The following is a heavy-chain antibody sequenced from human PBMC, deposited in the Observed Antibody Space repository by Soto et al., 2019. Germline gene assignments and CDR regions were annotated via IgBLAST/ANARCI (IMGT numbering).Heavy chain of an antibody. CDR2: ISASDGKT. CDR1: GFSFGSYA. D-gene: IGHD3-3*01. V-gene: IGHV3-23*01. CDR3: ARWSYLDY. J-gene: IGHJ4*02. Sequence: PGGSLRLSFAASGFSFGSYALSWVRQAPGKGLAWLSTISASDGKTFYADSVKGRFSISRDTSQSTLYLQMNSLRADDTAMYYCARWSYLDYWGQGTRVTVSS.